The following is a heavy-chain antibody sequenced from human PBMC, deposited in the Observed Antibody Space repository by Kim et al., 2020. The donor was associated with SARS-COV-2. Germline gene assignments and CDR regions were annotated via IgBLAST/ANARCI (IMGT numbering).Heavy chain of an antibody. Sequence: SETLSLTCTVSGGSISSGGYYWSWIRQHPGKVLEWIGYIYYSGSTYYNPSLKSRVTISVDTSKNQFSLKLSSVTAADTAVYYCARERKIPQDYYYGMDVWGQGTTVTVSS. CDR3: ARERKIPQDYYYGMDV. V-gene: IGHV4-31*03. CDR2: IYYSGST. CDR1: GGSISSGGYY. J-gene: IGHJ6*02.